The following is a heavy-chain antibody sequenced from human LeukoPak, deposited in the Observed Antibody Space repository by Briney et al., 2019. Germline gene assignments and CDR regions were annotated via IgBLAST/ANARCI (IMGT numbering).Heavy chain of an antibody. Sequence: GASVKVSCKASGGTFSSYAISWVRQAPGQGLEWMGRIIPILGIANYAQKFQGRVTITADKSTSTAYMELSSLRSEDTAVYYCAREFIRFLEWSAHGYWCQGTLVTVSS. D-gene: IGHD3-3*01. CDR1: GGTFSSYA. CDR2: IIPILGIA. CDR3: AREFIRFLEWSAHGY. J-gene: IGHJ4*02. V-gene: IGHV1-69*04.